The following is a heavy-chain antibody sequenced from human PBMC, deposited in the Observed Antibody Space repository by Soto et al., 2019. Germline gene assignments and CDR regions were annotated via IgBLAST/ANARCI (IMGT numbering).Heavy chain of an antibody. V-gene: IGHV4-34*01. D-gene: IGHD3-10*01. CDR2: INHSGST. J-gene: IGHJ3*02. CDR3: ARGMVRGDDAFDI. Sequence: SETLSLTCAVYGGSFSGYYWSWIRQPPGKGLEWIGEINHSGSTNYNPSLKSRVTISVDTSKNQFSLKLSSVTAADTAVYYCARGMVRGDDAFDIWGQGTMVTVSS. CDR1: GGSFSGYY.